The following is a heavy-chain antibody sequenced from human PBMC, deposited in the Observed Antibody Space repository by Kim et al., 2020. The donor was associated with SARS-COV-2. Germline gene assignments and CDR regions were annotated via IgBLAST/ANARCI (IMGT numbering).Heavy chain of an antibody. CDR1: GYTFTSYG. D-gene: IGHD6-13*01. J-gene: IGHJ6*02. CDR3: ARMNYSSSWTYYYYYYGMDV. Sequence: ASVKVSCKASGYTFTSYGISWVRQAPGQGLEWMGWISAYNGNTNYAQKLQGRVTMTTDTSTSTAYMELRSLRSDDTAVYYCARMNYSSSWTYYYYYYGMDVWGQGTTVTVSS. CDR2: ISAYNGNT. V-gene: IGHV1-18*01.